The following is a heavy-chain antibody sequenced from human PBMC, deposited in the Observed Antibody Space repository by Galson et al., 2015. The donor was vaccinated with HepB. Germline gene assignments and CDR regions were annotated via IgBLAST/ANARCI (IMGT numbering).Heavy chain of an antibody. V-gene: IGHV3-23*01. CDR1: EFTFTDYA. CDR2: IGASGDST. Sequence: SLRLSCAASEFTFTDYAMGWVRQAPGKGLEWVSSIGASGDSTHYADSVKGRFTISRDNSNNTLYLQMNSLRAEDTAIYYCAKDWYRYGSRTYYFDTWGQGTLVTVSS. J-gene: IGHJ5*02. CDR3: AKDWYRYGSRTYYFDT. D-gene: IGHD3-10*01.